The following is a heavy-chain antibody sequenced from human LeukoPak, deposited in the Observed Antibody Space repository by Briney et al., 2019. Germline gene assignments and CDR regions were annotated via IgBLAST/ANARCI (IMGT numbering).Heavy chain of an antibody. CDR1: GYTFTGYY. J-gene: IGHJ4*02. Sequence: ASVKVSCKASGYTFTGYYMHWVRQAPGQGLEWMGWINPNSGGTNYAQKFQGRVTITRNTSISTAYMELSSLRSEDTAVYYCARGQFGYYYDSSGYLNFDYWGQGTLVTVSS. V-gene: IGHV1-2*02. D-gene: IGHD3-22*01. CDR3: ARGQFGYYYDSSGYLNFDY. CDR2: INPNSGGT.